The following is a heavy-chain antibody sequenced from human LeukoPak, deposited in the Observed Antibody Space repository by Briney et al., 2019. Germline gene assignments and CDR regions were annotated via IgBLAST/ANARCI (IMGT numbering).Heavy chain of an antibody. V-gene: IGHV5-51*01. CDR3: ARTSYRYESSGFDH. J-gene: IGHJ4*02. D-gene: IGHD3-22*01. CDR2: VFGGDSDT. Sequence: GESLKISCKGSGYHFNNFWIAWVRQMPGKGLEFMGMVFGGDSDTRYSPSFQGQVTISADMSIGNAYLQWSSLKASDTAIYYCARTSYRYESSGFDHWGQGTLVTVSS. CDR1: GYHFNNFW.